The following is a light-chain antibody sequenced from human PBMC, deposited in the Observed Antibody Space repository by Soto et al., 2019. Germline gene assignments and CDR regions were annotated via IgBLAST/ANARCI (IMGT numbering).Light chain of an antibody. Sequence: QSALTQPASVSGSPGQSITISCTRTSSNVESYNLVSWYEHHPGKAPKLIIYAGSERPSGVSNRFSGAQSGHSASLTISGLQAEDEADYYCSSYAGAVVFGTGTKVTVL. CDR3: SSYAGAVV. CDR1: SSNVESYNL. V-gene: IGLV2-23*01. CDR2: AGS. J-gene: IGLJ2*01.